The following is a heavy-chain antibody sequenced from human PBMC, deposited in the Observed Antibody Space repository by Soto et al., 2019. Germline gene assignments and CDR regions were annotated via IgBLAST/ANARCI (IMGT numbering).Heavy chain of an antibody. CDR1: GFTFDDYA. CDR3: ASESLGYCSSTSCSNWFDP. D-gene: IGHD2-2*01. Sequence: EVQLVESGGGLVQPGRSLRLSCAASGFTFDDYAMHWVRQAPGKGLEWVSGVSWNSGSIGYADSVKGRFTISRDNAKNYLYLQMNSLRVEDTAFYYCASESLGYCSSTSCSNWFDPWGQGTLVTVSS. V-gene: IGHV3-9*01. CDR2: VSWNSGSI. J-gene: IGHJ5*02.